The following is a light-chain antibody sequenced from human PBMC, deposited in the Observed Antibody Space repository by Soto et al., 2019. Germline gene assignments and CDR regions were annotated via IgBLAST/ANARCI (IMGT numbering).Light chain of an antibody. CDR2: GAS. CDR3: QQCNNWPT. J-gene: IGKJ1*01. Sequence: EIVMTQSPATLSVSPGERATLSCRASQSVSSNLAWYQQKPGQAPRLLIYGASTRATGIPARFSGSGSRTEFTHTISSLQSEDFAVYYCQQCNNWPTFGQGTKVELK. CDR1: QSVSSN. V-gene: IGKV3-15*01.